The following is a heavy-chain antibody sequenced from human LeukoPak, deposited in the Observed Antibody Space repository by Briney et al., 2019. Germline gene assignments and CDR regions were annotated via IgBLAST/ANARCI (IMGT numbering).Heavy chain of an antibody. D-gene: IGHD2-15*01. CDR1: GFTFTDYW. CDR3: ARGIWVAF. J-gene: IGHJ4*02. Sequence: GGSLRLSCAASGFTFTDYWMGWVRQAPGKGLEWVANIKQDGSEEYYVDSVKGRFTISRDNARNSVYLQMNSLRGEDTALYYCARGIWVAFRGQGALVTVSS. CDR2: IKQDGSEE. V-gene: IGHV3-7*01.